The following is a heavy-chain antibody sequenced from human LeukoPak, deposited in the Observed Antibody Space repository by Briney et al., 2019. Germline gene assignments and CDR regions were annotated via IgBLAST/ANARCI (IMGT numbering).Heavy chain of an antibody. D-gene: IGHD6-6*01. J-gene: IGHJ6*03. CDR3: AKASSSKYNYYYYMDV. CDR2: ISGSGGST. CDR1: GFTFSSYA. V-gene: IGHV3-23*01. Sequence: GGSLRLSCAASGFTFSSYAMSWVRQAPGKGLEWVSAISGSGGSTYYADSVKGRFTISRDNSKNTLYLQMNSLRAEDTAVYYCAKASSSKYNYYYYMDVWGKGTTVTVSS.